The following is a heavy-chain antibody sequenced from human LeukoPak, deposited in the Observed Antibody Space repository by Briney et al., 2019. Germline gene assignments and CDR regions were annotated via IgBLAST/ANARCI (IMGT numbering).Heavy chain of an antibody. J-gene: IGHJ4*02. V-gene: IGHV4-34*01. CDR1: GGSFSGYY. Sequence: SETLSLTCAVYGGSFSGYYWSWIRQPPGKGLEWIGGINHSGSTNYNPSLKSRVIISVDTSKNQFSLKLSSVTAADTAVYYCARGGVRGVIICYFDYWGQGTLVTVSS. D-gene: IGHD3-10*01. CDR3: ARGGVRGVIICYFDY. CDR2: INHSGST.